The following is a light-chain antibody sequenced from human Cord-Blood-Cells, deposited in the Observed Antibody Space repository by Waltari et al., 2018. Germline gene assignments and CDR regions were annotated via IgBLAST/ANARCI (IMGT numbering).Light chain of an antibody. CDR3: QQYGSSPMYT. CDR2: GAS. V-gene: IGKV3-20*01. CDR1: QSVSSSY. J-gene: IGKJ2*01. Sequence: EIVLTQSPGTLSLSPGERDTLSCRAIQSVSSSYLAWSQQKPGQAPRLLIYGASSRATGIPDRFSGSGSGTDFTLTISRLEPEDFAVYYCQQYGSSPMYTFGQGTKLEIK.